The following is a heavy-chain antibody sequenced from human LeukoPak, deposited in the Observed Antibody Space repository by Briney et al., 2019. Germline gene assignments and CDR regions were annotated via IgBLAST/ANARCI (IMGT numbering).Heavy chain of an antibody. CDR1: GGSFSGYY. CDR3: ARGRLLWFGEGYYFDY. Sequence: SETLSLTCAVYGGSFSGYYWSWIRQPPGKGLEWIGEINHSGSTNYNPSPKSRVTISVDTSKNQFSLKLSSVTAADTAVYYCARGRLLWFGEGYYFDYWGQGTLVTVSS. J-gene: IGHJ4*02. D-gene: IGHD3-10*01. V-gene: IGHV4-34*01. CDR2: INHSGST.